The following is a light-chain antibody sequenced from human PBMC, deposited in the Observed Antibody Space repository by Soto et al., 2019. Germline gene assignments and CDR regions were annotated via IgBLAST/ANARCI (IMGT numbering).Light chain of an antibody. Sequence: EMVLTQSPGTLSLSPGERATLSCRASQSVTRSYLAWYQQKAGQAPRLLIHGVSTRATGIPDRFSGSGSGTDFTLNISRLEPEDFAVYYCQQYGGSPPYTFGQGTKVEIK. V-gene: IGKV3-20*01. CDR2: GVS. CDR1: QSVTRSY. J-gene: IGKJ2*01. CDR3: QQYGGSPPYT.